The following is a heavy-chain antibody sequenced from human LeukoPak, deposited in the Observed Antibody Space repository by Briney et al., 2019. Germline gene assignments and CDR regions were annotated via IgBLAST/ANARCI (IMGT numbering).Heavy chain of an antibody. Sequence: PGGSLRLSCAASGFTFSDYYMSWIRQAPGKGLEWVSYISSSGRTIYYADSVKGRFTISRDNSKNTLYLQMNSLRAEDTAVYYCVGYGSGSYYNYYMDVWGKGTTVTVSS. CDR2: ISSSGRTI. D-gene: IGHD3-10*01. V-gene: IGHV3-11*04. J-gene: IGHJ6*03. CDR1: GFTFSDYY. CDR3: VGYGSGSYYNYYMDV.